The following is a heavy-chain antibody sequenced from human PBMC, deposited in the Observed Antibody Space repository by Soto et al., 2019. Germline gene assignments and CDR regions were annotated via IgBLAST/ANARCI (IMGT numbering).Heavy chain of an antibody. V-gene: IGHV3-30-3*01. CDR3: ARDVAAGPVDGMDV. CDR2: ISYAGSNK. Sequence: QVQLVESGGGVVQPGRSLRLSCAASGFTFSSYAMHWVRQAPGKGLEWVAVISYAGSNKYYADSVKGRFTISRDNSKNTLYLQMNSLRAEDTAVYYCARDVAAGPVDGMDVWGQGTTVTVSS. J-gene: IGHJ6*02. CDR1: GFTFSSYA. D-gene: IGHD6-13*01.